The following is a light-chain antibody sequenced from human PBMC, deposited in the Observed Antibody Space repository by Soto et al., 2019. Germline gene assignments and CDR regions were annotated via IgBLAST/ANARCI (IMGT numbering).Light chain of an antibody. CDR1: QDISNY. J-gene: IGKJ4*01. CDR3: QQYDNLPLT. V-gene: IGKV1-33*01. Sequence: DIQMTQSPSSLSASVGDRVTITCQASQDISNYLNWYQQKPGKAPKLLIYYESNLETGVPSRFSGSGSGTDFTFTISSLQPEDIATYYCQQYDNLPLTFGGGTKVEIK. CDR2: YES.